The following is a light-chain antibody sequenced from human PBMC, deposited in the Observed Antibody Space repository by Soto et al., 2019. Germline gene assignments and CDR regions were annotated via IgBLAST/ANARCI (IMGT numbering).Light chain of an antibody. Sequence: EMVMTQSPATLSVSPGERATLSCRASQSVSSNLAWYQQKPGQAPRLLIYGASTRATGIPARFSGRGSGTDFTLTISSLQSEDCAVYYCQQCNDWPHTFGQGTKLEIK. CDR1: QSVSSN. CDR3: QQCNDWPHT. V-gene: IGKV3-15*01. J-gene: IGKJ2*01. CDR2: GAS.